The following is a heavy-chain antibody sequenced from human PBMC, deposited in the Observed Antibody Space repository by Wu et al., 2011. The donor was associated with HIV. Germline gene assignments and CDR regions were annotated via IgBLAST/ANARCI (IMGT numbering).Heavy chain of an antibody. CDR3: VRRVTAAFEI. Sequence: IYPGDSDTRYGPSFQGQVTISADKSINTAYLQWSSLKASDTAMYYCVRRVTAAFEIWGRGTMVTVSS. D-gene: IGHD2-21*02. V-gene: IGHV5-51*01. J-gene: IGHJ3*02. CDR2: IYPGDSDT.